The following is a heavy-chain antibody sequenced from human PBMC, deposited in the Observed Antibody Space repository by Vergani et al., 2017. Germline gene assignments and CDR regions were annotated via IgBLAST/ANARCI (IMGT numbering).Heavy chain of an antibody. V-gene: IGHV5-10-1*03. Sequence: EVQLVQSGAEVKKPGESLRISCKGSGYSFTSYWISWVRQMPGKGLEWMGRIDPSDSYTNYSPSFQGHVTISADKSISTAYLQWSSLKASDTAMYYCASTQYIPHYYYYYGMDVWGQGTTVTVSS. CDR1: GYSFTSYW. CDR3: ASTQYIPHYYYYYGMDV. D-gene: IGHD1-1*01. CDR2: IDPSDSYT. J-gene: IGHJ6*02.